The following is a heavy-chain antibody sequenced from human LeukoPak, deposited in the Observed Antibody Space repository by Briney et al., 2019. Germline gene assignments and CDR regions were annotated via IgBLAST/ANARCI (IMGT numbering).Heavy chain of an antibody. D-gene: IGHD6-19*01. CDR3: ARHPPGIAVAGPFDY. V-gene: IGHV3-21*01. J-gene: IGHJ4*02. CDR2: ISSSSSYI. CDR1: GFTFSSYA. Sequence: PGGSLRLSCAASGFTFSSYAMSWVRQAPGKGLEWVSSISSSSSYIYYADSVKGRFTISRDNAKNSLYLQMNSLRAEDTAVYCCARHPPGIAVAGPFDYWGQGTLVTVSS.